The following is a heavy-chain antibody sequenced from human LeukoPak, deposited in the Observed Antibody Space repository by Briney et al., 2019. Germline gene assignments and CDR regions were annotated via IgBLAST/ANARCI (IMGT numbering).Heavy chain of an antibody. CDR3: ARDKTVSGGAAFDI. Sequence: SETLSLTCTVSGGSISSYYWSWIRQPPGKGLEWIGYIYYSGSTNYNPSLKSRVTISVDTSKNQFSLKLSSVTAADTAVYYCARDKTVSGGAAFDIWGQGTMVTVSS. CDR1: GGSISSYY. D-gene: IGHD3-10*02. J-gene: IGHJ3*02. CDR2: IYYSGST. V-gene: IGHV4-59*12.